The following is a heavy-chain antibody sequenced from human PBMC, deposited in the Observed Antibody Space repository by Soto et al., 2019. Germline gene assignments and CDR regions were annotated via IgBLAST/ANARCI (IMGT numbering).Heavy chain of an antibody. D-gene: IGHD2-21*02. J-gene: IGHJ4*02. V-gene: IGHV1-46*01. CDR3: ARGGHVVVVTAALDY. Sequence: QVQLVQSGAEVKKPGASVKVSCKASGDTFTDYYIHWVRQAPGQGLEWMGTVNPSGGNTTYAQPFLARMTMTRDTSTSTLYMGLTSLTSEDTAVYYCARGGHVVVVTAALDYWGQGTLVTVSS. CDR1: GDTFTDYY. CDR2: VNPSGGNT.